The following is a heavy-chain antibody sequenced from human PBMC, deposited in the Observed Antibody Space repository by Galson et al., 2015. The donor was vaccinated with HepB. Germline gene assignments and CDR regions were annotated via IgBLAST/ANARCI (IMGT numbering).Heavy chain of an antibody. CDR2: IWYDGSNK. J-gene: IGHJ6*03. D-gene: IGHD2-2*01. CDR3: ARGGYWSSTSCHPYYYYYMDV. Sequence: SLRLSCAASGFTFSSYGMHWVRQAPGKGLEWVAVIWYDGSNKYYADSVKGRFTISRDNSKNTLYLQMNSLRAEDTAVYYCARGGYWSSTSCHPYYYYYMDVWGKGTTVTVS. CDR1: GFTFSSYG. V-gene: IGHV3-33*01.